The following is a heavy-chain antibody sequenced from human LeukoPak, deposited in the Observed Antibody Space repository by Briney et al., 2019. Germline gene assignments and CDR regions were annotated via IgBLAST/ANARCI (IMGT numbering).Heavy chain of an antibody. CDR2: IAHHGSNK. CDR1: GFTFSRNA. Sequence: GESLKISCAASGFTFSRNAIHWVRQGPGKGLEWVSYIAHHGSNKYYADSVKGRFTISRDNSKRTLYLQMNSLRADDTAVYYCAKDGSWSCTDWGQGTLVTVSS. D-gene: IGHD2-8*02. V-gene: IGHV3-30*02. J-gene: IGHJ4*02. CDR3: AKDGSWSCTD.